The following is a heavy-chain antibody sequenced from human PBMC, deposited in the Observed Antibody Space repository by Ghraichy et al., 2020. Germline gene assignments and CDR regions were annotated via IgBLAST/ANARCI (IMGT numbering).Heavy chain of an antibody. CDR2: INWNGGHT. CDR3: ARATASGPTVGPTHQNWFDP. Sequence: GGSLRLSCAASGFTFDDYGMSWVRQAPGKGLEWVSGINWNGGHTAYADSVKGRFTISRDNAKNSLYLQMNSLRVEDTALYHCARATASGPTVGPTHQNWFDPWGQGTLVTVSS. CDR1: GFTFDDYG. D-gene: IGHD4-23*01. V-gene: IGHV3-20*01. J-gene: IGHJ5*02.